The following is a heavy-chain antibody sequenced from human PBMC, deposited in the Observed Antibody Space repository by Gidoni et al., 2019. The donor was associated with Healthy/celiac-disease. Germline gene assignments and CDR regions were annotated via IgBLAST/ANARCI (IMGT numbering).Heavy chain of an antibody. D-gene: IGHD3-3*01. CDR1: GGSISSYY. CDR2: SYYSGST. J-gene: IGHJ4*02. Sequence: QVQLQESGPGLVKPSETLSLTCTVPGGSISSYYWSWIRQPPGKGLEWIGYSYYSGSTNYNPSLKSRVTISVDTSKNQFSLKLSSVTAADTAVYYCARGEATFGVVIPFDYWGQGTLVTVSS. CDR3: ARGEATFGVVIPFDY. V-gene: IGHV4-59*01.